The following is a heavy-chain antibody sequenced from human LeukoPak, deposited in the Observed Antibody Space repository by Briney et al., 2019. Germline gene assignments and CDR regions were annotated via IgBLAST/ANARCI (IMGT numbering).Heavy chain of an antibody. CDR1: GFAFSYYA. D-gene: IGHD3-10*01. Sequence: PGGSLRLSCAASGFAFSYYAMNWVRQAPGQGLEWVSSISSSSKYIYYADSVKGRFTISRDNAENSLFLQMNSLRAEDTAVYYCARGIYGSGSYYSDYWGQGTQVTVSS. CDR3: ARGIYGSGSYYSDY. J-gene: IGHJ4*02. V-gene: IGHV3-21*01. CDR2: ISSSSKYI.